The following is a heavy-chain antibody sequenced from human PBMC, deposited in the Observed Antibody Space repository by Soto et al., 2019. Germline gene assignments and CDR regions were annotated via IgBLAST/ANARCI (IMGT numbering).Heavy chain of an antibody. J-gene: IGHJ6*02. D-gene: IGHD6-6*01. CDR3: TTEGQLVFGLYYYGMDV. CDR1: GFTFSNAW. Sequence: GGSLRLSCAASGFTFSNAWMSWVRQAPGKGLEWVGRIKSKTDGGTTDYAAPVKGRFTISRDDSKNTLYLQMNSLKTEDTAVYYCTTEGQLVFGLYYYGMDVWGQGTTVTVSS. CDR2: IKSKTDGGTT. V-gene: IGHV3-15*01.